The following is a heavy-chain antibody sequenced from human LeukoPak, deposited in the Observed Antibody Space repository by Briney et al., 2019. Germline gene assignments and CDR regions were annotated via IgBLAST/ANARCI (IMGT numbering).Heavy chain of an antibody. V-gene: IGHV4-4*09. J-gene: IGHJ4*02. CDR1: GASITNYF. CDR2: VYSGAY. CDR3: ARLRPRTNYDFSSGYYAFDY. D-gene: IGHD3-3*01. Sequence: SSETLSLTCTVSGASITNYFWDWIRQPPGKGLHWIGYVYSGAYYYNPSLVSRLTVSVDTAKNQFSLGLRSVTAADTAVYYCARLRPRTNYDFSSGYYAFDYWGQGTLVTVSS.